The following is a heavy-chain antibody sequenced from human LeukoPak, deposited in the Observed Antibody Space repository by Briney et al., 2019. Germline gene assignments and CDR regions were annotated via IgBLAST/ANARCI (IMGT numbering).Heavy chain of an antibody. J-gene: IGHJ4*02. CDR3: ARAARGQGNYDFWSGYYGPFDY. Sequence: SQTLSLTCTVSGGSISSGSYYWSWIRQPAGKGLEWIGRIYTSGSTNYNPSLKSRVTISVDTSKNQFSLKLSSVTAADTAVYYCARAARGQGNYDFWSGYYGPFDYWGQGTLVTVSS. CDR1: GGSISSGSYY. V-gene: IGHV4-61*02. CDR2: IYTSGST. D-gene: IGHD3-3*01.